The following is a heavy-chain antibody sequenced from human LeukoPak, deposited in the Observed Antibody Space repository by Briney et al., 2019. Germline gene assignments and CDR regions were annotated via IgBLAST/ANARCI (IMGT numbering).Heavy chain of an antibody. CDR1: GFTFSTYG. CDR2: ISNGGSYK. CDR3: AKPRGGDSRAFDT. V-gene: IGHV3-30*18. J-gene: IGHJ3*02. Sequence: GGSLRLSCEASGFTFSTYGMHWVRQAPGKGLEWVAGISNGGSYKYYADSVKGRFTISRDNSRNTLYLQMNSLGPDDTALYYCAKPRGGDSRAFDTWGQGTMVAVSS. D-gene: IGHD2-21*02.